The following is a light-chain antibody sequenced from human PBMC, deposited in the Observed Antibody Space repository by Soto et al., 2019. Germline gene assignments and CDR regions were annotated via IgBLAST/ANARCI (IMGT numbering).Light chain of an antibody. CDR2: GAS. V-gene: IGKV3-15*01. J-gene: IGKJ2*01. CDR1: QSVSSN. CDR3: QQYNNWPLYT. Sequence: EIVMTQSPATLSVSPGERATLSCRASQSVSSNLAWYQQKPGQAPRLLLYGASTRATGIPARFSGSGSGTEFTLTISSRQYEDVAVYYCQQYNNWPLYTFGQGTKLEIK.